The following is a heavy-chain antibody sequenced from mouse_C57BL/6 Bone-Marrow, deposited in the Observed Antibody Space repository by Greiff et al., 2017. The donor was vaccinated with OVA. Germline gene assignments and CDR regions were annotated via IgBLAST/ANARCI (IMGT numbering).Heavy chain of an antibody. J-gene: IGHJ2*01. Sequence: QVQLQQSGPELVKPGASVKISCKASGYAFSSSWMNWVKQRPGKGLEWIGRIYPGDGDTNYNGKFKGKATLTADKSSSTAYMQLSSLTSEDSAVYFCARGVYYGNPYYFDYWGQGTTLTVSS. V-gene: IGHV1-82*01. D-gene: IGHD2-1*01. CDR1: GYAFSSSW. CDR2: IYPGDGDT. CDR3: ARGVYYGNPYYFDY.